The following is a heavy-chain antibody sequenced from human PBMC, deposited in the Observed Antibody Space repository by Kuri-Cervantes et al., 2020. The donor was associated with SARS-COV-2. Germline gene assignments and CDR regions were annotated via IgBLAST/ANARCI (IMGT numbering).Heavy chain of an antibody. CDR1: GGSVSSGSYY. V-gene: IGHV4-61*01. J-gene: IGHJ4*02. CDR3: ARIVGGGDEGDY. Sequence: SETLSLTCIVSGGSVSSGSYYWSWIRQPPGKGLEWIGYIYYSGSTNYNPSLKSRVTISVDTSKNQFSLKLSSVTAADTAVYYCARIVGGGDEGDYWGQGTLVTVSS. CDR2: IYYSGST. D-gene: IGHD5-12*01.